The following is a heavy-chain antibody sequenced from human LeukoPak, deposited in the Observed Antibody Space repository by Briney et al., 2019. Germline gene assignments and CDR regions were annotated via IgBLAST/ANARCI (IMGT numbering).Heavy chain of an antibody. CDR3: ARVVSDGFDP. J-gene: IGHJ5*02. CDR1: GYTFTSYD. CDR2: ISAYNGNT. Sequence: ASVKVSCKASGYTFTSYDINWVRQATGQGLEWMGWISAYNGNTNYAQKLQGRVTMTTDTSTSTAYMELRSLRSDDTAVYYCARVVSDGFDPWDQGTLVTVSS. V-gene: IGHV1-18*01.